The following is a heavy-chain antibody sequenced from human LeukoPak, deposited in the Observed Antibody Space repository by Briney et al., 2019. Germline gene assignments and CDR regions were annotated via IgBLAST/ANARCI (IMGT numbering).Heavy chain of an antibody. CDR1: GFTLTSYA. Sequence: SGRPLRLSCAASGFTLTSYAMHWVRQAPGKGLEWVAVIAFDGSNEYYSDSVKGRFAISRDISKNTLYLQMNSLRAEDTAVYFCARDPGLRLDYWGQGTLVPVSS. D-gene: IGHD3-16*01. CDR2: IAFDGSNE. V-gene: IGHV3-30*09. CDR3: ARDPGLRLDY. J-gene: IGHJ4*02.